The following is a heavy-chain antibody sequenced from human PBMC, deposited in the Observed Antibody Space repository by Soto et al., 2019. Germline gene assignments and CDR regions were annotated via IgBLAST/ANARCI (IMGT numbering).Heavy chain of an antibody. J-gene: IGHJ5*02. Sequence: XESLKIYCITSGYRFTSYWIAWVRQMPGKGLEWMGIIFPSDSDTRYSPSFQGEVTISADTTTSTVFLQWASMKASDTAVYFFARKDKSGYYDGFDHWGQGTLVTVSS. V-gene: IGHV5-51*01. CDR1: GYRFTSYW. CDR3: ARKDKSGYYDGFDH. D-gene: IGHD3-22*01. CDR2: IFPSDSDT.